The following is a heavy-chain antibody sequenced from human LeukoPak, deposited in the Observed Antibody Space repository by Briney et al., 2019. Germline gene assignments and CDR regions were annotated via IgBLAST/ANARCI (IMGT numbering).Heavy chain of an antibody. J-gene: IGHJ4*02. V-gene: IGHV3-74*01. CDR3: AKGSNFAFDN. D-gene: IGHD1-1*01. CDR2: INPDGTAA. CDR1: GFSFSNFW. Sequence: GGSLRLSCVASGFSFSNFWMHWVRQVPGMGLVWVSQINPDGTAALYADSVKGRFTISRDNAKSTLYLEMSTLRADDTAVYYCAKGSNFAFDNWGQGILVTVSS.